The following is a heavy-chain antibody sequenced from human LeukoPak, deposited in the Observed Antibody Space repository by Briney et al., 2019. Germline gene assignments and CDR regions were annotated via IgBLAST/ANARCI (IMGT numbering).Heavy chain of an antibody. CDR3: ANAPFGVVTDALDI. CDR2: ISGSGGST. V-gene: IGHV3-23*01. CDR1: RFTFSTYV. D-gene: IGHD3-3*01. J-gene: IGHJ3*02. Sequence: GGSLRLSCVASRFTFSTYVMSWVRQAPGKGLEWVSAISGSGGSTYYADSVKGRFTISRDNSKNTLYLQMNSLRAEDTAVYYCANAPFGVVTDALDIWGQGTMVTVSS.